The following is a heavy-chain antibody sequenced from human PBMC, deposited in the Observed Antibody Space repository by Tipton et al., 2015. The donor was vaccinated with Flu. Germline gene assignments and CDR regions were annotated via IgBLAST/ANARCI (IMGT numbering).Heavy chain of an antibody. D-gene: IGHD2-21*01. V-gene: IGHV4-39*01. CDR3: ATTYRGPACGGDCYRGWFDP. Sequence: TLSLTCTVSGGSISSNNHYWGWIRQPPGKGLEWIGNIYYSGSTYYNPSLKSRVTISVDASKNQFSLKLSSVTAADSALYYCATTYRGPACGGDCYRGWFDPWGQGTLVTVSP. CDR2: IYYSGST. CDR1: GGSISSNNHY. J-gene: IGHJ5*02.